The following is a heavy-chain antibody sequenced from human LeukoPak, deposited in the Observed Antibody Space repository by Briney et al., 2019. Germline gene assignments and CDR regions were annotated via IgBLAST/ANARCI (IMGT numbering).Heavy chain of an antibody. V-gene: IGHV1-2*06. CDR1: GYTFTGYY. D-gene: IGHD3-22*01. J-gene: IGHJ4*02. CDR2: INPNSGGT. Sequence: GASVKVSCKTSGYTFTGYYMHWVRQAPGQGLEWMGRINPNSGGTNYAQKFQGRVTMTRDTSITTAYMELSRLRCDDTAVYYCATDAWGYYDSSGYYRQADYWGQGTLVTVSS. CDR3: ATDAWGYYDSSGYYRQADY.